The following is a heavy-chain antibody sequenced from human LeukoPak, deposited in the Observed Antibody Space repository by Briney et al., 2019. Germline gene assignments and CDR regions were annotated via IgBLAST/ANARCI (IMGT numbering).Heavy chain of an antibody. Sequence: SETLSLTCTVSGGSISGDYWSWIRQPAGKGLEWIGRINTSGNSNYNPSLKSRVTMSVDTSKNQFSLKLSYVTAADTAVYYCARGWGYMDVWGKGTTVTVSS. D-gene: IGHD1-26*01. CDR1: GGSISGDY. V-gene: IGHV4-4*07. CDR3: ARGWGYMDV. J-gene: IGHJ6*03. CDR2: INTSGNS.